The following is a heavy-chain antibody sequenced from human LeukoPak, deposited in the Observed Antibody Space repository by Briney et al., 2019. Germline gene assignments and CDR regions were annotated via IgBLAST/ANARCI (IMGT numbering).Heavy chain of an antibody. V-gene: IGHV3-49*03. CDR3: TRTHPDYVWGSRDVGTFDY. D-gene: IGHD3-16*01. J-gene: IGHJ4*02. CDR2: IRSKAYGGTT. Sequence: GGPLRLSCTASGFTFGDYAMSWFRQAPGKGLEWVGFIRSKAYGGTTEYAASVKGRFTISRDDSKSIAYLQMNSLRTEDTAVYYCTRTHPDYVWGSRDVGTFDYWGQGTLVTVSS. CDR1: GFTFGDYA.